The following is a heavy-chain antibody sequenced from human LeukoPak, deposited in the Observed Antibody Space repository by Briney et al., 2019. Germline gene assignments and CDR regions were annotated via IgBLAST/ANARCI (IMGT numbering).Heavy chain of an antibody. V-gene: IGHV4-31*03. D-gene: IGHD4-4*01. CDR1: GGSISSGGYS. Sequence: PSETLPLTCTVSGGSISSGGYSWSWIRQHPGKGLEWIGYIYYSGSTYYNPSLKSRVTISVDTSKNQFSLKLSSVTAADTAVYYCARETSYGGNYGIDYWGQGTLVTVSS. CDR2: IYYSGST. CDR3: ARETSYGGNYGIDY. J-gene: IGHJ4*02.